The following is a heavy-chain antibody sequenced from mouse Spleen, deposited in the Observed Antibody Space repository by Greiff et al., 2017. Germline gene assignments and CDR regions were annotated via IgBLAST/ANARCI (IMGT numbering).Heavy chain of an antibody. V-gene: IGHV1-15*01. J-gene: IGHJ3*01. CDR3: TRRTGTFWFAY. Sequence: QVQLQQSGAELVRPGASVTLSCKASGYTVTDYEMHWVKQTPVHGLEWIGAIDPETGGTAYNQKFKGKAILTADKSSSTAYMELRSLTSEDSAVYYCTRRTGTFWFAYWGQGTLVTVSA. CDR1: GYTVTDYE. D-gene: IGHD4-1*01. CDR2: IDPETGGT.